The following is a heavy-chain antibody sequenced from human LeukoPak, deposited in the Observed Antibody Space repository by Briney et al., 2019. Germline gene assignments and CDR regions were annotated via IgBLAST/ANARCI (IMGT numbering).Heavy chain of an antibody. V-gene: IGHV1-18*01. CDR3: ARDFFHGHCSGLSCFLLDY. Sequence: ASVKVSCKASGYTFTSYGISWVRQAPGQGLEWMGWISAYNGNTNYAQKFQGRLTMTTDTSTNTAYMDLRSLRPDDTAVYYCARDFFHGHCSGLSCFLLDYWGQGSLVAVSS. CDR2: ISAYNGNT. CDR1: GYTFTSYG. J-gene: IGHJ4*02. D-gene: IGHD2-15*01.